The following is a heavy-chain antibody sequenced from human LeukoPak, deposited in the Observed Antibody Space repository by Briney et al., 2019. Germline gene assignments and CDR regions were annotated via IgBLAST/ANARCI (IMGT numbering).Heavy chain of an antibody. Sequence: AGGSLRLSCAASGFTFDDYAMHWVRQAPGKGLEWVSGIRWNSGSIGYADSVKGRFTISRDNAKNSLYLQMNSLRAEDTALYYCAKDMSLGGIAVAGTAGFDYWGQGTLVTVSS. D-gene: IGHD6-19*01. CDR3: AKDMSLGGIAVAGTAGFDY. V-gene: IGHV3-9*01. CDR1: GFTFDDYA. CDR2: IRWNSGSI. J-gene: IGHJ4*02.